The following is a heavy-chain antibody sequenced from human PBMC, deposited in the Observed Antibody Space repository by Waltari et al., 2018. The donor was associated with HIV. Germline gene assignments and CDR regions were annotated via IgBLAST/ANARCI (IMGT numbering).Heavy chain of an antibody. CDR3: ARSFSGYSNYFDP. D-gene: IGHD4-4*01. Sequence: QLQLQESGPGLGKSSETLSPTCTVPGGSMTSSSDYCGWIRQPPGKGLEWIGSMSYSGSTSQTSSPRRRLTISLDTSKNQFSLKLAAVTAADTALYYCARSFSGYSNYFDPWGQGTLVAVSS. CDR2: MSYSGST. V-gene: IGHV4-39*01. J-gene: IGHJ5*02. CDR1: GGSMTSSSDY.